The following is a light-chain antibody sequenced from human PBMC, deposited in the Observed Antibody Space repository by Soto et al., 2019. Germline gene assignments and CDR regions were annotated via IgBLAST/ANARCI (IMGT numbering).Light chain of an antibody. CDR3: SSYTSSSTPYV. CDR1: SSDVGGYNY. V-gene: IGLV2-14*01. CDR2: DVS. J-gene: IGLJ1*01. Sequence: QSALTQPASVSGSPGQSITISCTGTSSDVGGYNYVSWYQQHPGKAPKLMIYDVSNRPSGVATRFSGSKSGNTASLTISGLQAEDEADYYCSSYTSSSTPYVFGTGTQLTVL.